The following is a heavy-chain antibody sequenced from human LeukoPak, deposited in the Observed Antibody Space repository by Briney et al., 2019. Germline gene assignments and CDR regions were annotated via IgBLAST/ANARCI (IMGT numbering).Heavy chain of an antibody. D-gene: IGHD3-22*01. Sequence: GASVKVSFKASGYTFTVYYMHWVRQAPGQGLEWMGWINPNSGGTNYAQKFQGRVTMTRDTSISTAYMELSRLRSDDTAVYYCARESPDYDSSGYRFWGQGTLVTVSS. J-gene: IGHJ4*02. CDR2: INPNSGGT. V-gene: IGHV1-2*02. CDR3: ARESPDYDSSGYRF. CDR1: GYTFTVYY.